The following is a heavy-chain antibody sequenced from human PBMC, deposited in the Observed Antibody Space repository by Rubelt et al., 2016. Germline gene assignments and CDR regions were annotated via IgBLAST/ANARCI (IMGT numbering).Heavy chain of an antibody. CDR2: IYFSGST. Sequence: QLQLQESGPGLVKPSETLSLTCTVSGGSISSSSYYWGWIRQPPGKGLEWIGSIYFSGSTYYNPSLMSRVTISVDTAKNQFSLKLSSVTAADTAVYYCARDFVVAAADYWGQGTLVTVSS. D-gene: IGHD2-15*01. V-gene: IGHV4-39*07. J-gene: IGHJ4*02. CDR1: GGSISSSSYY. CDR3: ARDFVVAAADY.